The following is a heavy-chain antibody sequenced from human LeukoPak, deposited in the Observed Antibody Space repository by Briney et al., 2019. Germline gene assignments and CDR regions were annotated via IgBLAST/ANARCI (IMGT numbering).Heavy chain of an antibody. CDR3: ARLAVAGRWHWFDP. J-gene: IGHJ5*02. CDR1: GGSISSGGYY. CDR2: IYYSGST. Sequence: KASETLSLTCTVSGGSISSGGYYWSWIRQHPGKGLEWIGYIYYSGSTNYNPSLKSRVTISVDTSKNQFSLKLSSVTAADTAVYYCARLAVAGRWHWFDPWGQGTLVTVSS. V-gene: IGHV4-61*08. D-gene: IGHD6-19*01.